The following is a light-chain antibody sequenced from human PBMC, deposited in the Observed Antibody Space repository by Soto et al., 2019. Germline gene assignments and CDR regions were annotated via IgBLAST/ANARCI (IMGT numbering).Light chain of an antibody. CDR2: EVS. Sequence: QSVLTQPASVSGSPGQSITISCTGTSSDVGRHNLVSWYQQHPGQAPKLMIYEVSKRPLGVSAHFSASKSGNTASLTISGLQAEDEADYYCCSYGGSRAVFGGGTQLTVL. CDR1: SSDVGRHNL. CDR3: CSYGGSRAV. J-gene: IGLJ7*01. V-gene: IGLV2-23*02.